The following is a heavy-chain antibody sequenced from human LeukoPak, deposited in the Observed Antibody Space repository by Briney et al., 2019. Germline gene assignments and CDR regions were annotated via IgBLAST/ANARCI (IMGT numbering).Heavy chain of an antibody. V-gene: IGHV3-48*04. J-gene: IGHJ2*01. CDR1: GFTFSSYS. CDR2: ISSSSSTM. D-gene: IGHD4-17*01. Sequence: PGGSLRLSCAASGFTFSSYSMNWVRQAPGKGLEWVSYISSSSSTMYYADSVKGRFTISRDNAKNTLYLQMNSLRPDDTAVYNCAKGGDYHYWYFDLWGRGTLVTVSS. CDR3: AKGGDYHYWYFDL.